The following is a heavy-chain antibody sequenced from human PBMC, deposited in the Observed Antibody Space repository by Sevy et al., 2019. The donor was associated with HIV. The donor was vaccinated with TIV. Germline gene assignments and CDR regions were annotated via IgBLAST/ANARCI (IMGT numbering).Heavy chain of an antibody. V-gene: IGHV4-34*01. CDR1: GGSFSGYY. CDR3: ARRHGSGSYLFVDY. J-gene: IGHJ4*02. D-gene: IGHD3-10*01. CDR2: INHSGST. Sequence: SETLSLTCAVYGGSFSGYYWSWIRQPPGKGLEWIGEINHSGSTNYNPSLKSRVTISVDTSKNQFSLKLSSVTAADTALVYCARRHGSGSYLFVDYWGQGTLVTVSS.